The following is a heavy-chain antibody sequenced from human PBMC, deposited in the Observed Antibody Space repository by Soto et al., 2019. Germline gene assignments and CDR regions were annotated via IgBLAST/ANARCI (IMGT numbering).Heavy chain of an antibody. D-gene: IGHD6-19*01. CDR3: ARMYSSGSGWFHP. CDR2: FYSSGSI. Sequence: ASETLSLTCFVSGYSITAGGYYWSWIRHHPGKGLEWIGSFYSSGSIIYNPSLRSRVSISGDTPSNQFSMSLTSVTAADTARYYCARMYSSGSGWFHPWGQGTLVTVSS. J-gene: IGHJ5*02. CDR1: GYSITAGGYY. V-gene: IGHV4-31*03.